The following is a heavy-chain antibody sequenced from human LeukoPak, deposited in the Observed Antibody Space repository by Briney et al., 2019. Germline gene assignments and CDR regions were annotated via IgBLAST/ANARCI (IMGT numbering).Heavy chain of an antibody. V-gene: IGHV5-51*01. Sequence: GESLKISCKGSGYSFTTYWIGWVRQMPGKGLEWMGIIYPGDSDTRYSPSFQGQVTISADKSISTAYLQWSSLKASDTAMYYCARLGTAAAGSSWGANGMDVWGQGTTVTVSS. CDR1: GYSFTTYW. CDR3: ARLGTAAAGSSWGANGMDV. CDR2: IYPGDSDT. D-gene: IGHD6-13*01. J-gene: IGHJ6*02.